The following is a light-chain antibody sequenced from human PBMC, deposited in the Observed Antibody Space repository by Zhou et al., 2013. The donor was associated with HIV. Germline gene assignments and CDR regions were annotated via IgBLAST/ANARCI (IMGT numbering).Light chain of an antibody. V-gene: IGKV1-17*01. CDR2: AAS. CDR1: QDISNY. CDR3: LQHNSLPQT. Sequence: DIQMIQSPTSLSASVGQRVTITCRATQDISNYLNWYQQKPGKAPKLLIYAASSLPSGVPSRFRGSGSGTDFTLTISSLHLEDFATYFCLQHNSLPQTFGQGTKVEIK. J-gene: IGKJ1*01.